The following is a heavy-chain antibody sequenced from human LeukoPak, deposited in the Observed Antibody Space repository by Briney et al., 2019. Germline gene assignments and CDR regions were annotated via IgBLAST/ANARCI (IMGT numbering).Heavy chain of an antibody. CDR2: IYYSGST. J-gene: IGHJ4*02. CDR3: ARGRWGTTIFHFDY. Sequence: KPSETLSRTCTVYAGSISSFYWSWLRQPPGQGLEWFGYIYYSGSTNYNPSLKSRVTISVDTSKNHFSLKLSSVTAADTAVYYCARGRWGTTIFHFDYWGQGTLVTVSS. V-gene: IGHV4-59*01. D-gene: IGHD3-3*01. CDR1: AGSISSFY.